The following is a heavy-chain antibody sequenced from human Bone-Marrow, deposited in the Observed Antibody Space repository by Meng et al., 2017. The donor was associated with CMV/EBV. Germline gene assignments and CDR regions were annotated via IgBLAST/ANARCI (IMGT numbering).Heavy chain of an antibody. CDR1: GFTFSSYS. CDR3: ARPTYYYDSSGYYWYFDL. Sequence: GESLKISCAASGFTFSSYSMNWVRQAPGKGLEWVSSISSSSSYIYYADSVKGRFTISRDNAKNTLYLQMNSLRAEDTAVYYCARPTYYYDSSGYYWYFDLWGHGTLVTVSS. J-gene: IGHJ2*01. CDR2: ISSSSSYI. D-gene: IGHD3-22*01. V-gene: IGHV3-21*01.